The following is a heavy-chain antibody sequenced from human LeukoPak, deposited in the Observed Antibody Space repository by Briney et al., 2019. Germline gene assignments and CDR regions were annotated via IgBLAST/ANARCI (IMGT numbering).Heavy chain of an antibody. Sequence: PSETLSLTCTVSGGSISGYFWSWIRQPAGKGLEWIGRIHDNGDSNHNPSLKSRVTMALDTSGNQVSLKLTSVTAADTAVYYCARDSFRRPQKYDIATSFSTENWGQGTLVAVSS. J-gene: IGHJ4*02. V-gene: IGHV4-4*07. CDR1: GGSISGYF. D-gene: IGHD3-9*01. CDR3: ARDSFRRPQKYDIATSFSTEN. CDR2: IHDNGDS.